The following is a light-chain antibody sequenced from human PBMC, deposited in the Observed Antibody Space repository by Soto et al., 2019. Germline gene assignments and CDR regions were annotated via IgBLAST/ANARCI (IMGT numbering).Light chain of an antibody. Sequence: DIQMTQSPSTLSASIGDRFTITCRASDNINSGLAWYQQKPGKAPNLLIYDASNLESGVPSRFSGSGSGTEFSLTITSLQPDDFATYYCQQYSSYATSTFGQGTKVDIK. J-gene: IGKJ1*01. CDR3: QQYSSYATST. CDR2: DAS. CDR1: DNINSG. V-gene: IGKV1-5*01.